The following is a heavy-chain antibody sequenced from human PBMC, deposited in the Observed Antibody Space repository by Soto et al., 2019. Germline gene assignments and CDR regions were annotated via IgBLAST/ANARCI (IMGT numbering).Heavy chain of an antibody. V-gene: IGHV1-8*01. CDR2: MKPSTGDS. J-gene: IGHJ6*02. D-gene: IGHD1-26*01. CDR3: AKDRHTGSGRGFRYYYYYGMDV. CDR1: GYTFITND. Sequence: ASVKVSCKXSGYTFITNDINWVRQASGQGLEWMGWMKPSTGDSGSDPDFQGRITMTRDTATSTAYMELSSLKFEDTAVYYCAKDRHTGSGRGFRYYYYYGMDVWGQGTTVTVSS.